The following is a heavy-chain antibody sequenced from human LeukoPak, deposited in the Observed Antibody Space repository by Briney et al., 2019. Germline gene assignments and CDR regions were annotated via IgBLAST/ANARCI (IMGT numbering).Heavy chain of an antibody. J-gene: IGHJ4*02. V-gene: IGHV4-4*07. CDR1: GGSISSYY. CDR2: IDISGSP. D-gene: IGHD2-2*02. Sequence: SETLSLTCTVSGGSISSYYWSWIRQPAGKGLEWLGRIDISGSPNYSPSFKSRVSMSVDTSKNQFSLNLSSVTAADTAVYYCARGLVVVPAAIRYSSSPHFDYWGQGTLVTVSS. CDR3: ARGLVVVPAAIRYSSSPHFDY.